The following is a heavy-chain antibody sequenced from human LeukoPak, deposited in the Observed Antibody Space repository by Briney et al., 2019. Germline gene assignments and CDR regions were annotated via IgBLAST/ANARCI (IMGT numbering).Heavy chain of an antibody. D-gene: IGHD2/OR15-2a*01. V-gene: IGHV3-23*01. Sequence: QPGGSLRLSCAASGFTFTSYVMTWVRQAPGKGLEWVSAISGRGVNTYFADSVKGRFTISRDNSQNTLYLQMNSLSAEDTAVYYCAKSGAGAEFYYLDSWGQGTLVTVFS. J-gene: IGHJ4*02. CDR2: ISGRGVNT. CDR1: GFTFTSYV. CDR3: AKSGAGAEFYYLDS.